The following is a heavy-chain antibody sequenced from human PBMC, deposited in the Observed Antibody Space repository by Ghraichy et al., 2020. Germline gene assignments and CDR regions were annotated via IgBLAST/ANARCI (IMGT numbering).Heavy chain of an antibody. CDR1: EFTVSSNS. V-gene: IGHV3-53*01. CDR3: ARVLSDTRGYYSYAFDM. CDR2: IHSGGTT. J-gene: IGHJ3*02. Sequence: GGSLRLSCAASEFTVSSNSMGWVRQAPGKGLEWVSVIHSGGTTYYADSVKGRFTISRDSSKNTLFLQMNSLRAEDTAVYYCARVLSDTRGYYSYAFDMWGQGTMGTVSS. D-gene: IGHD3-22*01.